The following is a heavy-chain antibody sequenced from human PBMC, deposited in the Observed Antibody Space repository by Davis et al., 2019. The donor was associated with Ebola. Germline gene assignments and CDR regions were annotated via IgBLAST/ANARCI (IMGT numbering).Heavy chain of an antibody. D-gene: IGHD3-3*01. CDR1: GYTLTELS. V-gene: IGHV1-24*01. J-gene: IGHJ6*02. Sequence: AASVKVSCKVSGYTLTELSMHWVRQAPGKGLEWMGGFDPEDGETIYAQKFQGRVTMTEDTSTDTAYMELSSLRSEDTAVYYCATVRTYYDFWSGYYYYYGMDVWGQGTTVTVSS. CDR3: ATVRTYYDFWSGYYYYYGMDV. CDR2: FDPEDGET.